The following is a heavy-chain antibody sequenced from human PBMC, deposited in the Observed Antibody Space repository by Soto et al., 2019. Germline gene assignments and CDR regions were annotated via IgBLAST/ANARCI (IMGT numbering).Heavy chain of an antibody. D-gene: IGHD3-22*01. CDR2: ISYSGGT. J-gene: IGHJ4*02. V-gene: IGHV4-61*01. CDR1: ALSVDISNYV. CDR3: ESSTYFSESSGYHFKKIDS. Sequence: PSATXSLTCSFAALSVDISNYVLNWIRQPPGNGLEWIGNISYSGGTNKNPALKSLFTLSLDTSKNHFSLTLTSVTAADTAMYYCESSTYFSESSGYHFKKIDSWGQGTLVTVYS.